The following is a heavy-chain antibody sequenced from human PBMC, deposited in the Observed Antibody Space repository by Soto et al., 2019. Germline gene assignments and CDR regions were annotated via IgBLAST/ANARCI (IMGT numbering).Heavy chain of an antibody. D-gene: IGHD5-12*01. Sequence: ITLKESGPSLVKATQTLTLTCTFSGFSLSTSGVGVGWIRQPPGKALEWLALIYWDDDKRYSPSLKSRLTITKDTSKNQVVLTMTNMDPVDTATYYCALQRGGYEGRYYFDYWGQGTLVTVSS. CDR1: GFSLSTSGVG. CDR3: ALQRGGYEGRYYFDY. J-gene: IGHJ4*02. CDR2: IYWDDDK. V-gene: IGHV2-5*02.